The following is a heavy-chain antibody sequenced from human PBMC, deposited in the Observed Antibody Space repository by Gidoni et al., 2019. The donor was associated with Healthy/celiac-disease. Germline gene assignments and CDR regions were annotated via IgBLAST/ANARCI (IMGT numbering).Heavy chain of an antibody. J-gene: IGHJ5*02. D-gene: IGHD6-13*01. Sequence: EVQLVESGGGLVQLGRSLRPSCAASGFNFDDSAMHWVRQAPGKGLEGGSGISWNSGSIGYSDSVKGRFTISRDNAKNSLYLQMNSLRAEDTALYYCAKDIPPREPQLVYNWFDPWGQGTLVTVSS. CDR2: ISWNSGSI. CDR3: AKDIPPREPQLVYNWFDP. CDR1: GFNFDDSA. V-gene: IGHV3-9*01.